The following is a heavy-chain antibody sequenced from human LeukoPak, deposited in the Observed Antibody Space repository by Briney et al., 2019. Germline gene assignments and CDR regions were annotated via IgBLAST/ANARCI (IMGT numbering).Heavy chain of an antibody. D-gene: IGHD1-26*01. J-gene: IGHJ4*02. Sequence: KPSETLSLTCTVTGGSFSTYYWSWIRQPPGKGLEWIGHSYYSGSTNYNPSLRSRVTISVDTSRNQFSLRLTSVTAADTAVYYCARGQGGNYYLNYFDYWGQGALVTVSS. CDR2: SYYSGST. CDR3: ARGQGGNYYLNYFDY. CDR1: GGSFSTYY. V-gene: IGHV4-59*12.